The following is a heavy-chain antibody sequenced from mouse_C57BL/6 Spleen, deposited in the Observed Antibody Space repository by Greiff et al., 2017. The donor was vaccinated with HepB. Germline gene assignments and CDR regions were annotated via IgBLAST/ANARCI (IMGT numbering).Heavy chain of an antibody. V-gene: IGHV1-54*01. Sequence: LVESGAELVRPGTSVKVSCKASGYAFTNYLIEWVKQRPGQGLEWIGVINPGSGGTNYNEKFKGKATLTADKSSSTAYMQLSSLTSEDSAVYFCARLSYYYGSRDYAMDYWGQGTSVTVSS. D-gene: IGHD1-1*01. CDR3: ARLSYYYGSRDYAMDY. J-gene: IGHJ4*01. CDR1: GYAFTNYL. CDR2: INPGSGGT.